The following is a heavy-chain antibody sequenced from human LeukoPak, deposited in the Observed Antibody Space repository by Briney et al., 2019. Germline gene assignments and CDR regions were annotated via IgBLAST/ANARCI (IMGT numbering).Heavy chain of an antibody. CDR2: IYSGGST. D-gene: IGHD1-1*01. J-gene: IGHJ6*03. V-gene: IGHV3-53*05. CDR1: GFTVSSNY. Sequence: GGSLRLSCAASGFTVSSNYMSWVRQAPGKGLEWVSIIYSGGSTFYADSVKGRFTISRDNSKNTLYLQMNSLRSEDTAVYYCARGITRTTRFYYYYYMDVWGKGTTVTISS. CDR3: ARGITRTTRFYYYYYMDV.